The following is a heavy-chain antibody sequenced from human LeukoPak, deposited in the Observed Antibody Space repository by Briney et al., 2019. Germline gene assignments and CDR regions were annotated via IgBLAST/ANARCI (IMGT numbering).Heavy chain of an antibody. CDR2: MNPNSGNT. CDR3: ARSPRGATYYYYYMDV. Sequence: ASVKVSCKASGYTFTSYDINWVRQATGQGLEWMGWMNPNSGNTGYAQKFQGRVTMTRNTSISTAYMELSSLRSEDTAVYYCARSPRGATYYYYYMDVWGKGTTVTISS. D-gene: IGHD3-10*01. CDR1: GYTFTSYD. J-gene: IGHJ6*03. V-gene: IGHV1-8*01.